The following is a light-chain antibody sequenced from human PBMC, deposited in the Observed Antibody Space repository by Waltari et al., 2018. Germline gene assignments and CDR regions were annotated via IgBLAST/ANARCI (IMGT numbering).Light chain of an antibody. J-gene: IGLJ3*02. V-gene: IGLV2-14*01. CDR2: DVS. CDR3: SSYTSSSTWV. Sequence: QSALTQPASVSGSPGQSLPISCPGTSSDVGGYTHVSWYQQHPGKAHTLMIYDVSKRPSGVSNRFSGSKSGNTASLTISGLQAEDEADYYCSSYTSSSTWVFGGGTKLTVL. CDR1: SSDVGGYTH.